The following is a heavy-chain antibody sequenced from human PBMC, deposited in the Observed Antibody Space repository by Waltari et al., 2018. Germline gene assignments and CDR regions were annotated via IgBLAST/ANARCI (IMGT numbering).Heavy chain of an antibody. CDR1: GFSFTEYV. CDR3: AKEIGALGTPVFDY. CDR2: INNGGLDK. V-gene: IGHV3-23*01. Sequence: EVQLLESGGGVAQPGGSLTLSCAASGFSFTEYVMSWVRQPPDRGREGGAGINNGGLDKYYTDSGKGRFTIARDNSRNTLYLQMSSLRAEDTAVYYCAKEIGALGTPVFDYWGQGILVSVSS. J-gene: IGHJ4*02. D-gene: IGHD6-13*01.